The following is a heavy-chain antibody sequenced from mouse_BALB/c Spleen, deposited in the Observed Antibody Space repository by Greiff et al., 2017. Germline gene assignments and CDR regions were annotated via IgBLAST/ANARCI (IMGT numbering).Heavy chain of an antibody. Sequence: QVQLKESGPGLVAPSQSLSITCTVSGFSLTSYGVHWVRQPPGKGLEWLGVIWAGGSTNYNSALMSRLSISKDNSKSQVFLKMNSLQTDDTAMYYCAREPYYYGSSYRYFDVWGAGTTVTVSS. V-gene: IGHV2-9*02. D-gene: IGHD1-1*01. J-gene: IGHJ1*01. CDR1: GFSLTSYG. CDR2: IWAGGST. CDR3: AREPYYYGSSYRYFDV.